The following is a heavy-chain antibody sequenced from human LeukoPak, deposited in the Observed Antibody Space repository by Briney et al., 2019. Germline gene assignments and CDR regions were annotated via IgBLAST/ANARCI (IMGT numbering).Heavy chain of an antibody. J-gene: IGHJ6*02. V-gene: IGHV4-39*01. CDR2: IYYSGST. Sequence: SETLSLTCTVSGGSISSSSYHWGWIRQPPGKGLEWIGSIYYSGSTYYNPSLKSRVTISVDTSKNQFSLKLSSVTAADMAVYYCARLPDYGMDVWGQGTTVTVSS. CDR1: GGSISSSSYH. CDR3: ARLPDYGMDV.